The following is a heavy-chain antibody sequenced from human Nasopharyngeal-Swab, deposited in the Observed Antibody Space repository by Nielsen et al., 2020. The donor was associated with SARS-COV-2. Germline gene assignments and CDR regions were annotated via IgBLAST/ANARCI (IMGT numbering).Heavy chain of an antibody. V-gene: IGHV3-64*04. J-gene: IGHJ4*02. CDR3: AKLGVRLATLGSDY. CDR1: GFTFSLYA. CDR2: INDYEDRL. Sequence: GGSLRLSCSASGFTFSLYAMHWVRQAPGKGLEYVSTINDYEDRLYYADSVKGRFTISSDNSMHTLYLQMDSLRAEDTAVYYCAKLGVRLATLGSDYWGQGTLVTVSS. D-gene: IGHD7-27*01.